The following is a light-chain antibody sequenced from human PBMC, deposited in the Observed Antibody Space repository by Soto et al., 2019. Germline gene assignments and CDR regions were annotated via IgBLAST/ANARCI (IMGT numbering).Light chain of an antibody. V-gene: IGLV1-44*01. CDR1: SSNIGSHT. CDR3: AAWDDSLNGYV. Sequence: QSVLTQPPSASETPGQRVTISCSGSSSNIGSHTVSWYQQLPGTAPKLLIYSNNQRPSGVPDRFSGSKSGTSASLAISGLQSEDEADYYCAAWDDSLNGYVFGTGIKLTVL. J-gene: IGLJ1*01. CDR2: SNN.